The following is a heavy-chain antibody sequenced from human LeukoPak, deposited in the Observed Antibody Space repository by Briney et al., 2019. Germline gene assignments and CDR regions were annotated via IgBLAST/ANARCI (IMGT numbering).Heavy chain of an antibody. Sequence: GASVKVSCKASGYTFTSYDINWVRQATGQGLEWMGWTNPNSGNTGYAQKFQGRVTMTRNTSISTAYMELSSLRSEDTAVYYCARSRSDLVLLWFGESPIPPSYGMDVWGQGTTVTVSS. CDR3: ARSRSDLVLLWFGESPIPPSYGMDV. D-gene: IGHD3-10*01. V-gene: IGHV1-8*01. CDR2: TNPNSGNT. CDR1: GYTFTSYD. J-gene: IGHJ6*02.